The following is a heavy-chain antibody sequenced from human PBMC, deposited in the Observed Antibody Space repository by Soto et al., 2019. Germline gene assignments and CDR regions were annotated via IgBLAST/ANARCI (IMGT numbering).Heavy chain of an antibody. J-gene: IGHJ5*01. CDR2: IYPGDSDT. CDR3: ARSHSFYYDRTPHWFDS. D-gene: IGHD3-22*01. Sequence: GESLKISCKGSGYSFTSYWIGWVRQMPGKVLEWMGIIYPGDSDTRYSPSFQGQVTISADKSISTAYLQWGSLKASDTAMYYCARSHSFYYDRTPHWFDSWGQGXLVTVYS. CDR1: GYSFTSYW. V-gene: IGHV5-51*01.